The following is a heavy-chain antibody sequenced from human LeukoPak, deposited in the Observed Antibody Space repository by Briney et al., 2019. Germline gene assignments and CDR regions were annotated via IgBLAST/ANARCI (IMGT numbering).Heavy chain of an antibody. V-gene: IGHV3-53*01. CDR2: IFPDGRT. CDR1: GLTVSDNY. J-gene: IGHJ5*02. Sequence: GGSLRLSCAASGLTVSDNYVDWVRQAPGKGLEWVSVIFPDGRTYHADSVKGRFTISSDTSTNTLFLQMNSLRADDTALYHCARTDPVGAIDASWGERIRVTVSS. D-gene: IGHD2-21*01. CDR3: ARTDPVGAIDAS.